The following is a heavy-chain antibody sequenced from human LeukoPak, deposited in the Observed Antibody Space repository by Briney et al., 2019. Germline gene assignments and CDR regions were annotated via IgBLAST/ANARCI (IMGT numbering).Heavy chain of an antibody. V-gene: IGHV3-74*01. D-gene: IGHD1-26*01. J-gene: IGHJ4*02. CDR1: GFTFSNSW. CDR2: VNSDGKTT. CDR3: ARGREPLEPFDY. Sequence: PGGSLRLSCAASGFTFSNSWMHWVRQAPGKGLVWVSRVNSDGKTTTYADSVKGRFTISRDNAKNSLYLQMNSLRAEDTAVYYCARGREPLEPFDYWGQGTLVTVSS.